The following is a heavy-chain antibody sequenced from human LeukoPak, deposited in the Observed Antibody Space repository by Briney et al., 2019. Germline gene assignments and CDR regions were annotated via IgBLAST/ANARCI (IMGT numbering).Heavy chain of an antibody. V-gene: IGHV3-30-3*01. CDR2: ISYDGSNK. CDR3: AKEGAHNKNDY. Sequence: GRSLRLSCAASGFTFSSYAMHWVRQAPGKGLEWVAVISYDGSNKYYADSVKGRFTISRDNSKNTLYLQMNSLRAEDTAVYYCAKEGAHNKNDYWGQGTLVTVSS. D-gene: IGHD1-1*01. J-gene: IGHJ4*02. CDR1: GFTFSSYA.